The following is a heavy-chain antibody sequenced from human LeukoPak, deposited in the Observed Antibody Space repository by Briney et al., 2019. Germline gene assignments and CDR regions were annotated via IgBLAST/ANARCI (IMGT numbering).Heavy chain of an antibody. V-gene: IGHV3-21*01. CDR3: ASGGYSNDAFDI. J-gene: IGHJ3*02. D-gene: IGHD5-18*01. CDR2: ISSSSSYI. CDR1: GFTFSSYS. Sequence: GGSLRLSCAASGFTFSSYSMNWVRQAPGKGPEWVSSISSSSSYIYYADSVKGRFTISRGNAKNSLYLQMNSLRAEDTAVYYCASGGYSNDAFDIWGQGTMVTVSS.